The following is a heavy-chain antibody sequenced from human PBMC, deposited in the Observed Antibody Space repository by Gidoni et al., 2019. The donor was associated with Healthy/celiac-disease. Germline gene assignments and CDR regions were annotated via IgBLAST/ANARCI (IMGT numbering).Heavy chain of an antibody. CDR3: ARDGGSGWYAEPDY. CDR1: GSTGSSYG. V-gene: IGHV3-33*01. CDR2: IWYDGSNK. J-gene: IGHJ4*02. D-gene: IGHD6-19*01. Sequence: GSTGSSYGMPWVRQAPGKGLEWVAVIWYDGSNKYYADSVKGRFTISRDNSKNTLYLQMNSLRAEDTAVYYCARDGGSGWYAEPDYWGQGTLVTVSS.